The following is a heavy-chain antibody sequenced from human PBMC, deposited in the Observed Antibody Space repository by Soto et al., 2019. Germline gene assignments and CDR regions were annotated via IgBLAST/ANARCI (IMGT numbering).Heavy chain of an antibody. CDR1: GGSIGSYF. CDR3: AGEGERGYSGYERYYFDS. V-gene: IGHV4-59*01. Sequence: SETLSLTCTVSGGSIGSYFWSWIRQPPGKGLEWIGYFYYGGHTNYNPSLKSRVTISVDTSKSQLSLNLSSVTAADTAVYYCAGEGERGYSGYERYYFDSWGQGTMVTFSS. D-gene: IGHD5-12*01. J-gene: IGHJ4*02. CDR2: FYYGGHT.